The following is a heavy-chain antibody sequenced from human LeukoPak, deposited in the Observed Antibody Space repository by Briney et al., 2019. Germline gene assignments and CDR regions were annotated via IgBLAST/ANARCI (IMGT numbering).Heavy chain of an antibody. D-gene: IGHD2-21*02. V-gene: IGHV4-4*07. CDR2: IYTSGST. CDR3: ARGGSLAYCGGDCYQGWFDP. Sequence: PSETLSLTCTVSGGSISSYYWSWIRQPAGKGLEWIGRIYTSGSTNYNPSLKSRVTMSVDTSKNQFSLQLNSVTPEDTAVYYCARGGSLAYCGGDCYQGWFDPWGQGTLVTVSS. J-gene: IGHJ5*02. CDR1: GGSISSYY.